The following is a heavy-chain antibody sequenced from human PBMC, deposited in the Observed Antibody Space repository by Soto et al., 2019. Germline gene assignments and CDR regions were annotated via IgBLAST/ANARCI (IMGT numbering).Heavy chain of an antibody. CDR1: GYTFTNYA. Sequence: QVQLVQSGAEVQKPGASVKVSCKASGYTFTNYAMHWVRQAPGQRLEWMGWINAAIGNTKYSQKFQGSVTITRDTSANTAYMELSSLRSEDTAVYYCARRNVYGSGSYSFDSWGQGTLVTVSS. CDR2: INAAIGNT. V-gene: IGHV1-3*01. J-gene: IGHJ4*02. CDR3: ARRNVYGSGSYSFDS. D-gene: IGHD3-10*01.